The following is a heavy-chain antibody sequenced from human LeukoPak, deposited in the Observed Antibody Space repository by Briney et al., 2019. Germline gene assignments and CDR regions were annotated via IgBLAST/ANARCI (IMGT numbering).Heavy chain of an antibody. CDR3: AKGGATVIDY. CDR2: INSDGSST. V-gene: IGHV3-74*01. CDR1: GFTFSNYW. J-gene: IGHJ4*02. D-gene: IGHD4-17*01. Sequence: GGSLRLSCAASGFTFSNYWMHWVRQALGKGLVWVSRINSDGSSTTSADSVKGRFTISRDNAKNTLYLQMNSLRAEDTAVYYCAKGGATVIDYWGQGTLVTVSS.